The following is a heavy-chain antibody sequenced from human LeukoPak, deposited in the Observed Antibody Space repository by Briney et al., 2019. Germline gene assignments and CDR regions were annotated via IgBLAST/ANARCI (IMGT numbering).Heavy chain of an antibody. Sequence: SETLSLTCAVSGGSISSGGYSWSWIRQPPGKGLEWIGYIYHSGSTYYNPSLKSRVTISVDRSMNQFSLKLSSVTAADTAVYYCARDIDYWGQGTLVTVSS. J-gene: IGHJ4*02. V-gene: IGHV4-30-2*01. CDR2: IYHSGST. CDR1: GGSISSGGYS. CDR3: ARDIDY.